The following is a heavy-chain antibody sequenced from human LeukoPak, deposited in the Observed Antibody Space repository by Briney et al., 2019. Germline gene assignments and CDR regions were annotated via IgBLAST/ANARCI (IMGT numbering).Heavy chain of an antibody. Sequence: GGSLRLSCAASGFTFSSYEMNWVRQAPGKGLQWVSYISSSGSTRYYAESVKGRFTISRDNTRNSLYLQMNSLRAEDTAVYYCARGPSGYHNTGGQGTLVTVSS. CDR3: ARGPSGYHNT. D-gene: IGHD5-12*01. CDR1: GFTFSSYE. V-gene: IGHV3-48*03. J-gene: IGHJ4*02. CDR2: ISSSGSTR.